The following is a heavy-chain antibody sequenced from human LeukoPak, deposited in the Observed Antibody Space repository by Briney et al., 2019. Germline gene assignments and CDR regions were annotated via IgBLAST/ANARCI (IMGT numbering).Heavy chain of an antibody. J-gene: IGHJ4*02. CDR2: INPSGGST. D-gene: IGHD2-8*01. Sequence: ASVKVSCKASGYTFTSYYMHWVRQAPGQGLERMGIINPSGGSTSYAQKFQGRVTMTRDTSTSTVYMELSSLRSEDTAVYYCARGVPIVLMDGVRGGGDYWGQGTLVTVSS. CDR1: GYTFTSYY. CDR3: ARGVPIVLMDGVRGGGDY. V-gene: IGHV1-46*01.